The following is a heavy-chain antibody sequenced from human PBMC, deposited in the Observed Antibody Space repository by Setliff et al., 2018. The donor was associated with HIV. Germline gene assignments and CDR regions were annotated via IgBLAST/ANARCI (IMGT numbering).Heavy chain of an antibody. J-gene: IGHJ4*02. CDR2: IKSKKDGGTT. CDR1: GFTFSTYS. D-gene: IGHD3-3*01. CDR3: TTDEWN. V-gene: IGHV3-15*01. Sequence: LRLSCAASGFTFSTYSMIWVRQAPGKGLECVGRIKSKKDGGTTHYTAPVKGRFTISRDDSKNMVYLEMNSLQTDDTAVYYCTTDEWNWGRGTLVTVSS.